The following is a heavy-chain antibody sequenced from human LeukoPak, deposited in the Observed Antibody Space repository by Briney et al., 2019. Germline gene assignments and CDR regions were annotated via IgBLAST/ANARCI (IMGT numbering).Heavy chain of an antibody. CDR2: IGGGGNAT. CDR3: ARESENYGLALDI. Sequence: GGSLRLSCAASGFTFNIYAMTWVRLAPGKGLDWVSSIGGGGNATYYADSVKGRFTISRDTSKNTLYLQMNGLKAEDTAMYYCARESENYGLALDIWGQGTMVTVSS. D-gene: IGHD4-17*01. V-gene: IGHV3-23*01. J-gene: IGHJ3*02. CDR1: GFTFNIYA.